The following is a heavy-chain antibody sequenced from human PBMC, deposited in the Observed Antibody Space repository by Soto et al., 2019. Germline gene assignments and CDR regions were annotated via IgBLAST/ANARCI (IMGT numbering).Heavy chain of an antibody. CDR1: GFTFSDYY. Sequence: QVQLVEYGGGLVKPGGSLRLSCAASGFTFSDYYMSWIRQAPWKGLEWVSYISSSSSYTNYAESVKGRFTISRDNAKNSLYLQMNSLRAEVTAVYYCASAMIVVAPGYFDFWGQGTLVTVSS. CDR3: ASAMIVVAPGYFDF. CDR2: ISSSSSYT. D-gene: IGHD3-22*01. J-gene: IGHJ4*02. V-gene: IGHV3-11*06.